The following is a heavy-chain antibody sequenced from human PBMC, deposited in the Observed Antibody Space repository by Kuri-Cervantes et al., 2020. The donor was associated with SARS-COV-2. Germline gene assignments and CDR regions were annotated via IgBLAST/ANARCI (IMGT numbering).Heavy chain of an antibody. Sequence: GESLKISCAASGFTFTDYWMGWLRQAPGKGLEWVAVISYDGSNKYYADSVKGRFTISRDNSKNTLYLQMNSLRAEDTAVYYCARDRTRGRGYFDYWGQGTLVTVSS. D-gene: IGHD3-10*01. J-gene: IGHJ4*02. CDR1: GFTFTDYW. V-gene: IGHV3-30*03. CDR3: ARDRTRGRGYFDY. CDR2: ISYDGSNK.